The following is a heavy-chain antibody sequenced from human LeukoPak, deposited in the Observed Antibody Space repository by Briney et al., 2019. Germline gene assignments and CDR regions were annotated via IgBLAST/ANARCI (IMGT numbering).Heavy chain of an antibody. CDR3: AKVLYYYDSSGYYDY. CDR1: GFTFSSYA. Sequence: GGSLRLSCAASGFTFSSYAMSWVRQAPGKGLEWVSAISGSGGSTYYADSVKGRFTISRDNSKNTLYLQMNSLRAEDTAVYYCAKVLYYYDSSGYYDYWGQGTLVTVSS. D-gene: IGHD3-22*01. CDR2: ISGSGGST. V-gene: IGHV3-23*01. J-gene: IGHJ4*02.